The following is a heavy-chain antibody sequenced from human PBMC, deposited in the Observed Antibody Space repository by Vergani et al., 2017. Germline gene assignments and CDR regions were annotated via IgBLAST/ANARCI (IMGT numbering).Heavy chain of an antibody. V-gene: IGHV3-23*01. D-gene: IGHD2-2*01. CDR3: ANSYCSSLSCYAFYGMEV. Sequence: EVQLLESGGGLVQPGGSLRLSCEASGFSFPGYAMSWVRQAPGKGLEWVSSVSGSSATPYYADSVKGRFIISRDNSKNMLSLEMHSLRPEDTAVYYCANSYCSSLSCYAFYGMEVWGQGTTVTVSS. CDR2: VSGSSATP. J-gene: IGHJ6*02. CDR1: GFSFPGYA.